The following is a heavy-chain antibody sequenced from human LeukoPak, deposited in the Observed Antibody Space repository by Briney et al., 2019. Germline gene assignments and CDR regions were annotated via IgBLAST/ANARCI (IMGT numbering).Heavy chain of an antibody. J-gene: IGHJ4*02. Sequence: SETLSLTCTVSGNSIANTFYYWSWLRQPAGKGLEWIGRIYATGSTDYNPSLKSRVTISLDTSRNQFSLKLSSVTAADTAVYYCARRQDGHDYWGQGTLVTVSS. V-gene: IGHV4-61*02. CDR1: GNSIANTFYY. CDR3: ARRQDGHDY. CDR2: IYATGST.